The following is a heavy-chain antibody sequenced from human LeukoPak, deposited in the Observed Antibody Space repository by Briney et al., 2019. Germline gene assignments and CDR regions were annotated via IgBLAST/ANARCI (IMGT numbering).Heavy chain of an antibody. D-gene: IGHD6-19*01. Sequence: GASVKVSCKASGGTFSSYAISWVRQAPGQGLEWMRGIIPIFGTANYAQKFQGRVTITADKSTSTAYMELSSLRSEDTAVYYCARDLGGSSGWYYFDYWGQGTLVTVSS. CDR1: GGTFSSYA. V-gene: IGHV1-69*06. CDR2: IIPIFGTA. CDR3: ARDLGGSSGWYYFDY. J-gene: IGHJ4*02.